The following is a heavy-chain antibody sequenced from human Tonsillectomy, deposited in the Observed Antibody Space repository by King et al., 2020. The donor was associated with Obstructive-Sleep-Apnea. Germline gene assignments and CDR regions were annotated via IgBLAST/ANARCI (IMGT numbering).Heavy chain of an antibody. Sequence: VQLVESGGGLVQPGGSLRLSCAASGFTFRSFAMSWVRQAPGKGLEWVSTISGSGXSTYSADSVKGRFTISRDNSKNTLYLQMNSLRAEDTAVYYCAEXXSYSGXGXXYTDYXGXGTLVSXXX. D-gene: IGHD3-10*01. CDR2: ISGSGXST. CDR1: GFTFRSFA. J-gene: IGHJ4*02. CDR3: AEXXSYSGXGXXYTDY. V-gene: IGHV3-23*04.